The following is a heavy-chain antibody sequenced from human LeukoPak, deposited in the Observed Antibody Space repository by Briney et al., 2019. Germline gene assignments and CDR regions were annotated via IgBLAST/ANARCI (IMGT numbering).Heavy chain of an antibody. D-gene: IGHD4-11*01. J-gene: IGHJ4*02. CDR3: TSPYSNSDY. V-gene: IGHV3-73*01. Sequence: GGSLRLSCTASGFTFSGSAMHWVRQASGKGLEWVGRIRSKANSYATAYAASVKGRFTISRDDSKNTAYLQMNSLKTEDTAVYYCTSPYSNSDYWGQGTLVTVSS. CDR1: GFTFSGSA. CDR2: IRSKANSYAT.